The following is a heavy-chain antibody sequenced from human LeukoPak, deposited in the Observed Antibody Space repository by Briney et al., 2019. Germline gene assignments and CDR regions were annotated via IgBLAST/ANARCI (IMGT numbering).Heavy chain of an antibody. CDR2: INPNDGST. CDR1: GYNFTSYW. CDR3: ARAPLHSSTMLDY. Sequence: GASVKVPCKASGYNFTSYWIQWVRQAPGQGLEWVSLINPNDGSTTYTHKFQGRVTMTRDMSTSTAFMDLSSLTSDDTATYYCARAPLHSSTMLDYWGQGTLVTVSS. V-gene: IGHV1-46*01. J-gene: IGHJ4*02. D-gene: IGHD6-13*01.